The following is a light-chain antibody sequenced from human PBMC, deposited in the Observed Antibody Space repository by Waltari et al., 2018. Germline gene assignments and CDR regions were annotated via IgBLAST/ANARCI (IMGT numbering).Light chain of an antibody. Sequence: DIQVTQSPSSLSASVGDRVTITCRASQGISNYLAWYQQKPGKVPKLLIYAASTLQSGVPARFSGSGSGTDVTLTISSLQPEDVATYCCQKYNSAPPTFGGGTKVEIK. V-gene: IGKV1-27*01. CDR1: QGISNY. CDR3: QKYNSAPPT. CDR2: AAS. J-gene: IGKJ4*01.